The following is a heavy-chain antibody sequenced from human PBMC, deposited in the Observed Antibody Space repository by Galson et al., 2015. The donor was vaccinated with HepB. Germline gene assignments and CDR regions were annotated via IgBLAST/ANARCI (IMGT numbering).Heavy chain of an antibody. Sequence: CKASGGTFSSYAISWVRQAPGQGLEWMGGIIPIFGTANYAQKFQGRVTITADESTSTAYMELSSLRSEDTAVYYCARARGYCSSTSCYSYCGGDCLDAFDIWGQGTMVTVSS. CDR3: ARARGYCSSTSCYSYCGGDCLDAFDI. J-gene: IGHJ3*02. D-gene: IGHD2-2*01. V-gene: IGHV1-69*01. CDR2: IIPIFGTA. CDR1: GGTFSSYA.